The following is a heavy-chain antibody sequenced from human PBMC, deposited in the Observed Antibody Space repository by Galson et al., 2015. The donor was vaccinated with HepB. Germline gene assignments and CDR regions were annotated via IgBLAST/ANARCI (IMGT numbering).Heavy chain of an antibody. J-gene: IGHJ4*02. D-gene: IGHD6-19*01. CDR3: ARDGASSGWYYFDY. V-gene: IGHV1-24*01. CDR1: GCTLTELS. CDR2: FDPEDGET. Sequence: SVKVSCKVSGCTLTELSMHWVRQAPGKGLEWMGGFDPEDGETIYAQKLQGRVTMTTDTSTSTAYMELRSLRSDDTAVYYCARDGASSGWYYFDYWGQGTLVTVSS.